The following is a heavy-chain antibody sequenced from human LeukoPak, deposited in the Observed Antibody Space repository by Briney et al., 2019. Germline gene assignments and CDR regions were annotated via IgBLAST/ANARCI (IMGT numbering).Heavy chain of an antibody. CDR2: IIPIFGTA. V-gene: IGHV1-69*13. CDR3: ARSGGYYDSSGYSQ. CDR1: GGTFSSYA. D-gene: IGHD3-22*01. J-gene: IGHJ4*02. Sequence: EASVKVSCKASGGTFSSYAISWVRQAPGQGLEWIGGIIPIFGTANYAQKFQGRVTITADESTSTAYMELSSLRSEDTAVYYCARSGGYYDSSGYSQWGQGTLVTVSS.